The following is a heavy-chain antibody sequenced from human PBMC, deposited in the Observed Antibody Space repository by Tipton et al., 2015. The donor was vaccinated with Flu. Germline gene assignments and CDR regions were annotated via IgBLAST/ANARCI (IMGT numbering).Heavy chain of an antibody. J-gene: IGHJ5*02. CDR1: GGSISSGSYY. V-gene: IGHV4-61*02. CDR3: ARVNEGWFGELYWFDP. CDR2: IYTSGST. D-gene: IGHD3-10*01. Sequence: TLSLTCTVSGGSISSGSYYWSWIRQPAGKGLEWIGRIYTSGSTNYNPSLKSRVTISVDTSKNQFSLKLSSVTAADTAVYYCARVNEGWFGELYWFDPWGQGTLVTVSS.